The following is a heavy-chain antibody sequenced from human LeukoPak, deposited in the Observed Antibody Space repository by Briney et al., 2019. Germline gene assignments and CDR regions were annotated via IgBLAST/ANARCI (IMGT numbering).Heavy chain of an antibody. CDR1: GFTFTSFA. CDR2: ISRSGVAT. J-gene: IGHJ5*02. D-gene: IGHD6-19*01. Sequence: GGSLRLSCAASGFTFTSFAMSWVRQAPGKGLEWASTISRSGVATYYANSVKGRFTISRDNSKNTLYLQMNSLRAEDTAVYYCARAGSSGWNGWFDPWGQGTLVTVSS. V-gene: IGHV3-23*01. CDR3: ARAGSSGWNGWFDP.